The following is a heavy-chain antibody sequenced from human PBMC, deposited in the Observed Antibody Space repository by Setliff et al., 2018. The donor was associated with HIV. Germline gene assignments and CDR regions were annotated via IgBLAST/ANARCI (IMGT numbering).Heavy chain of an antibody. CDR3: SRGPPFDR. CDR1: GDSMTSGSYY. Sequence: SETLSLTCTVSGDSMTSGSYYWTWIRQPAGKRLEWIGRVTVNGATEYNPSLQSRVTISVDTSENQFSQKVTSVTAADTATYYCSRGPPFDRWGRGTLVTVSS. CDR2: VTVNGAT. V-gene: IGHV4-61*02. J-gene: IGHJ2*01.